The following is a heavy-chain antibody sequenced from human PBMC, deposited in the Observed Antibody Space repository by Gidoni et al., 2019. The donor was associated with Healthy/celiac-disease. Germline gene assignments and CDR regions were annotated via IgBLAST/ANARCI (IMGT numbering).Heavy chain of an antibody. Sequence: EVQLVQSGAEVKTPGESLKISCQGSGYSFTSYWIGWVRQMPGKGLEWMGIIYPGESDTRYSPSFQGQVTISADKSISTAYLQWSRLKASDTAMYYCARGGVRHCGGDCYSTLFDYWGQGTLVTVSS. CDR2: IYPGESDT. V-gene: IGHV5-51*01. CDR1: GYSFTSYW. CDR3: ARGGVRHCGGDCYSTLFDY. J-gene: IGHJ4*02. D-gene: IGHD2-21*02.